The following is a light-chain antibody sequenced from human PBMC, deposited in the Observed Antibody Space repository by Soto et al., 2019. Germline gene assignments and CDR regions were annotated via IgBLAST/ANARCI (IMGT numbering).Light chain of an antibody. CDR1: SSDVGNYNY. CDR2: NVN. J-gene: IGLJ1*01. V-gene: IGLV2-14*01. Sequence: QSALTQSASVSGSPGQSITISCTGTSSDVGNYNYVSWYQQHPGEVPKLIIFNVNNRPSGVSNRCSGSKSGNTASLTISGLQAEDEADYYCSSFTSSTTYVFGTGTKVTVL. CDR3: SSFTSSTTYV.